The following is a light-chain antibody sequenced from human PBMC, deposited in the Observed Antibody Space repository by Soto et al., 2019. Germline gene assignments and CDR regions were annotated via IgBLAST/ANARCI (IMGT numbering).Light chain of an antibody. V-gene: IGLV2-23*01. CDR1: SSDVGSYNL. CDR3: CSYAGSSTFYV. Sequence: QSVLTQPASVSGSPGQSITISCTGTSSDVGSYNLVSWYQQHPGKAPKLMIYEGSKRPSGVSNRFSGSKSGNTASLTISGLQDEDEADYYCCSYAGSSTFYVFGNGTKVTVL. J-gene: IGLJ1*01. CDR2: EGS.